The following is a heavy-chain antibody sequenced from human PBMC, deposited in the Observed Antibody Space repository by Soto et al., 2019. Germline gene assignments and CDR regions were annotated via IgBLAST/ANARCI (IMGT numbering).Heavy chain of an antibody. D-gene: IGHD1-26*01. Sequence: QVQLVESGGGVVQPGRSLRLSCAASGFTFSSYGMHWVRQAPGKGLEWVAVISYDGSNKYYADPVKGRFTISRDNSKNTLYLQMNSLRAEDTAVYYCAKSPSYPVHFDYWGQGTLVTVSS. CDR3: AKSPSYPVHFDY. V-gene: IGHV3-30*18. J-gene: IGHJ4*02. CDR1: GFTFSSYG. CDR2: ISYDGSNK.